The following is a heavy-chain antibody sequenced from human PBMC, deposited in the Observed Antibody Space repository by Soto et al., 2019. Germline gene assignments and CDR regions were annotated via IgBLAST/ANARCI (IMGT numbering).Heavy chain of an antibody. Sequence: SVKVSCKASGGTFSSYAISWVRQAPGQGLEWMGGIIPIFGTANYAQKFQGRVTITADESTSTAYTELSSLRSEDTAVYYCARDSPSIAVAGTLYNDWFDPWGQGTLVTVSS. CDR1: GGTFSSYA. CDR2: IIPIFGTA. V-gene: IGHV1-69*13. CDR3: ARDSPSIAVAGTLYNDWFDP. D-gene: IGHD6-19*01. J-gene: IGHJ5*02.